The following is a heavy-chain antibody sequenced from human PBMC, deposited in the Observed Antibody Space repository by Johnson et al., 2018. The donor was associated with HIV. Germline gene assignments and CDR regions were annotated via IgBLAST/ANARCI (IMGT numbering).Heavy chain of an antibody. V-gene: IGHV3-33*06. D-gene: IGHD1-26*01. Sequence: QMLLVESGGGLVQPGRSLRLSCAASAFSFDDYGMHLVRQAPGKGLEWVAVARFDEVSKYYADSVKGRFTISRDNSKNTLFLQMNSLRAEDTAVYYCAKVGSWELRFGLLGSNDALDIWGQGTMVTVSS. CDR2: ARFDEVSK. J-gene: IGHJ3*02. CDR1: AFSFDDYG. CDR3: AKVGSWELRFGLLGSNDALDI.